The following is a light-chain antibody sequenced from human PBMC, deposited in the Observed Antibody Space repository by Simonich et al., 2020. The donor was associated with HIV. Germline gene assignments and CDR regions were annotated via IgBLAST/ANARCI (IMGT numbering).Light chain of an antibody. V-gene: IGKV2D-29*02. CDR2: EVS. CDR1: QSLLHSDGKTY. CDR3: MQSIQLPLT. J-gene: IGKJ4*01. Sequence: DIVMTQTPLPLSVTPGQPATLSCKSSQSLLHSDGKTYLYWYLPKPGQSPQLLMYEVSNRFSGVPDRFSRSGSGTDLTLKISRVEAVDVGVYYCMQSIQLPLTFGGGTKVEIK.